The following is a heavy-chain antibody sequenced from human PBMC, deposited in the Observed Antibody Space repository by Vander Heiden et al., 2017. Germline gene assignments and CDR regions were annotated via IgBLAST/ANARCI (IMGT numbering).Heavy chain of an antibody. CDR1: GYTFSGLH. CDR3: ARRFGTSSVDF. V-gene: IGHV1-2*02. D-gene: IGHD6-25*01. Sequence: QVQLVQSGAEVKKPWASVKVSCKASGYTFSGLHINWVRQATGQGPEWMGWINPDSGGSIYAQKFQGRVTMTSDTSITTVYMELSRLTSDDAAVYYCARRFGTSSVDFWGQGTLVTVSS. CDR2: INPDSGGS. J-gene: IGHJ4*02.